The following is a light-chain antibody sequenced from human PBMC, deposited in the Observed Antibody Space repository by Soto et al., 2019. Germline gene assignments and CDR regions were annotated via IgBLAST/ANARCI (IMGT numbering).Light chain of an antibody. CDR2: EVS. J-gene: IGLJ2*01. CDR3: SSYAGSSNVV. V-gene: IGLV2-8*01. Sequence: QSALTQPPSASGSPGQSVTISCTGTSSDVGGYNYVSWYQQHPGKAPKLMIYEVSKRPSGVPDRFSGSKSGNTASLTVSGHQAKDEGDYSCSSYAGSSNVVFGAGTKLIVL. CDR1: SSDVGGYNY.